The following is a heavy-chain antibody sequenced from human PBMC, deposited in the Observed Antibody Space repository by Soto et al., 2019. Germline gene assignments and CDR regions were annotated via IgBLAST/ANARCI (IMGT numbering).Heavy chain of an antibody. Sequence: PSETLSLTCSVSGDSVSSDRYFWTCIRQPPGKGLEWIAYISYTGDTNYNPSLKSRVTISIDTSRNQFSLTLTSVTAADTAVYFCARIVVGATVDLWGQGSLVTVSS. J-gene: IGHJ5*02. D-gene: IGHD1-26*01. V-gene: IGHV4-61*01. CDR2: ISYTGDT. CDR1: GDSVSSDRYF. CDR3: ARIVVGATVDL.